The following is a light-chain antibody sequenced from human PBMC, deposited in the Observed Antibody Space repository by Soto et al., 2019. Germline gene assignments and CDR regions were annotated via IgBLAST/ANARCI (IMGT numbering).Light chain of an antibody. Sequence: DVQMTQSPATLSASVGDRVTITCRASQSINNLLACYQQKPGNAPKFLIYDVSTLESGVPSRFTASGSGTEFTLTISSLQPEDFETYYCQQYDSYPLTLGAGTNLHIK. V-gene: IGKV1-5*01. J-gene: IGKJ4*01. CDR1: QSINNL. CDR2: DVS. CDR3: QQYDSYPLT.